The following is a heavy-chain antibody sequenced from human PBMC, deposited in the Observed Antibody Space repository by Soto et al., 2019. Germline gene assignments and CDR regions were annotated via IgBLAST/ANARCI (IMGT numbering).Heavy chain of an antibody. CDR1: GFTFSSYW. CDR2: IKQDGSEK. Sequence: CLRLSCAASGFTFSSYWMSWVRQAPGKGLEWVANIKQDGSEKYYVDSVKGRFTISRDNAKNSLYLQMNSLRAEDTAVYYCARELAATKGWFDPWGQGTLVTVSS. D-gene: IGHD6-13*01. CDR3: ARELAATKGWFDP. J-gene: IGHJ5*02. V-gene: IGHV3-7*03.